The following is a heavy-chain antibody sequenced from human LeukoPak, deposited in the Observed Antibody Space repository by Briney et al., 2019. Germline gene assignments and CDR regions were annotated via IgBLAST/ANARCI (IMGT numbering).Heavy chain of an antibody. CDR2: IYYSGST. J-gene: IGHJ4*02. CDR1: GGSISSYY. D-gene: IGHD2-2*01. V-gene: IGHV4-59*08. Sequence: SETLSLTCTVSGGSISSYYWSWIRQPPGKGLEWIGYIYYSGSTNYNPSLKSRVTISVDTSKNQFSLKLSSVTAADTAVYYCARLPWVPAAMGFDYWGQGTLVTVSS. CDR3: ARLPWVPAAMGFDY.